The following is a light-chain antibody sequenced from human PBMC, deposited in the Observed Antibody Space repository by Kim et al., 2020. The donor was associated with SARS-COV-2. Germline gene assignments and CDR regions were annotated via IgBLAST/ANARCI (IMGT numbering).Light chain of an antibody. CDR3: QQYSIRPPYT. Sequence: SPGERATLSCRVSQSVCSICLAWYQQKSGQAPRLLIHSVSTRATGIPDRFSGSGSGTDFTLTISRLEPEDSAMYYCQQYSIRPPYTFGQGTKLEI. CDR2: SVS. CDR1: QSVCSIC. V-gene: IGKV3-20*01. J-gene: IGKJ2*01.